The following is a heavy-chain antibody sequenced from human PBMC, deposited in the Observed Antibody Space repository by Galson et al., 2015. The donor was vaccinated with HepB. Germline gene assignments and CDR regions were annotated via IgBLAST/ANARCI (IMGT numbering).Heavy chain of an antibody. Sequence: LRLSCAASRFTFNNYAMHWVRQAPGKGLEWVAVISYDGSNKYYADSVKGRFTISRDNSRNTLYLQMKSLRADDTAVYYCASAYYDVLTGYSAPIDYWGQATLVTVSS. D-gene: IGHD3-9*01. CDR3: ASAYYDVLTGYSAPIDY. V-gene: IGHV3-30-3*01. CDR2: ISYDGSNK. CDR1: RFTFNNYA. J-gene: IGHJ4*02.